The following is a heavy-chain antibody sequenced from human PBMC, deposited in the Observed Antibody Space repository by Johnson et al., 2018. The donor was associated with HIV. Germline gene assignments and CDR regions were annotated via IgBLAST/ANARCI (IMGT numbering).Heavy chain of an antibody. CDR2: ISYDGSNK. J-gene: IGHJ3*02. V-gene: IGHV3-30*04. CDR3: ARVRDGRENAFNI. D-gene: IGHD1-26*01. CDR1: GFTFRSYA. Sequence: QMQLVESGGGVVQPGRSLRLSCAASGFTFRSYAMHWVRQAPGKGLEWVAVISYDGSNKFYADSVKGRFTVSRDNSKNTVSLQMNSPRVEDTAVYYCARVRDGRENAFNIWGQGTMVTVS.